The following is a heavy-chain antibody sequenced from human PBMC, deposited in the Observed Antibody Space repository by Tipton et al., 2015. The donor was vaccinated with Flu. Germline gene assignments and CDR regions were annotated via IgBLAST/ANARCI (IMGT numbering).Heavy chain of an antibody. Sequence: LMQSGGGVVQPGRSLRLSCAASGFTFSSYAMHWVRQAPGKGLEWVAVISYDGSNKYYADSVKGRFTISRDNSKNTLYLQMNSLRAEDTAVYYCARDPAGGPGWELANYYYYGMDVWGQGTTVTVSS. CDR1: GFTFSSYA. J-gene: IGHJ6*02. V-gene: IGHV3-30-3*01. CDR2: ISYDGSNK. CDR3: ARDPAGGPGWELANYYYYGMDV. D-gene: IGHD1-26*01.